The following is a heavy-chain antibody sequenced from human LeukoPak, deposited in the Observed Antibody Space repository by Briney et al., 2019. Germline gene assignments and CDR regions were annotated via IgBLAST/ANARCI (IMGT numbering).Heavy chain of an antibody. CDR3: VSHCSSTSCYEY. J-gene: IGHJ4*02. D-gene: IGHD2-2*01. Sequence: PGGSLRLSCAASGFTFSNYWMHWVRQAPGKGRVWVSRINSDGSSTNYADSVKGRFTISRDNAKNTLYLQMNSLRAEDSAVYYCVSHCSSTSCYEYWGQGTLVTVSS. CDR1: GFTFSNYW. CDR2: INSDGSST. V-gene: IGHV3-74*01.